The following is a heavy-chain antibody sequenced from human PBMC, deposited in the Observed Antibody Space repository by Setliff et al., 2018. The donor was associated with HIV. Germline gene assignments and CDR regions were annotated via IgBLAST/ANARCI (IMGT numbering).Heavy chain of an antibody. D-gene: IGHD6-13*01. J-gene: IGHJ4*02. CDR2: MSYDGNNK. Sequence: LRLSCAASGFIFSSYAMHWVRQAPGKGLEWVAVMSYDGNNKYYADSVKGRFTISRDNSKNTLFLQMNSLRPEDTAVYHCARVQQQLLQEDDYFDYWGQGTLVTAPQ. CDR3: ARVQQQLLQEDDYFDY. V-gene: IGHV3-30*01. CDR1: GFIFSSYA.